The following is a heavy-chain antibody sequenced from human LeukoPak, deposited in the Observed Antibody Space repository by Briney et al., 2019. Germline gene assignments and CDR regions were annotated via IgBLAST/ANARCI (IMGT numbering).Heavy chain of an antibody. Sequence: GGSLRLSCAASGFTFSSYGMSWVRQAPGKGLEWVSAISGSGGSTYYADSVKGRFTISRDNSKNTLYLQMNSLRAEDTAVYYCAKRQPIGQQQLVPLLDYRGQGTLVTVSS. D-gene: IGHD6-13*01. CDR1: GFTFSSYG. CDR3: AKRQPIGQQQLVPLLDY. V-gene: IGHV3-23*01. CDR2: ISGSGGST. J-gene: IGHJ4*02.